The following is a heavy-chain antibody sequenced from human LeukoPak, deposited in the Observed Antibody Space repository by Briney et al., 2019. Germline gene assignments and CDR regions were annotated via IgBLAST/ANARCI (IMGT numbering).Heavy chain of an antibody. V-gene: IGHV3-20*04. Sequence: GGSLRLSCAASGFAFDDYGMSGVRQAPGKGLERVSGINWKGGSTGYAASVKGPFTISRDNAKNSLYLQMNSLRAEDTALYYCARVLTGNDYWGQGTLVTVSS. J-gene: IGHJ4*02. CDR2: INWKGGST. CDR1: GFAFDDYG. CDR3: ARVLTGNDY. D-gene: IGHD1-1*01.